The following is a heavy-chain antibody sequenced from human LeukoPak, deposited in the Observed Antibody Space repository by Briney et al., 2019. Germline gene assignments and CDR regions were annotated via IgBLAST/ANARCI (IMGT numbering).Heavy chain of an antibody. D-gene: IGHD3-22*01. CDR3: ARLWTGFSDSSGYYYLDY. Sequence: SETLSLTCTVSGGSISSHFWSWIRQPPGKGLEWIGYIYHSGGTNYNPSLKSRVTMSVDTSKNQFSLKLTSVTAADTAVYYCARLWTGFSDSSGYYYLDYWGPGTLVTVSS. CDR1: GGSISSHF. J-gene: IGHJ4*02. CDR2: IYHSGGT. V-gene: IGHV4-59*11.